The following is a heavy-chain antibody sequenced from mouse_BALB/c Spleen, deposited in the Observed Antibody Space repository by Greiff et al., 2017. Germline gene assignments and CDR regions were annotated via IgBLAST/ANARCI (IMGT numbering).Heavy chain of an antibody. J-gene: IGHJ1*01. CDR3: ARETVVAPFDV. Sequence: EVKLMESGGGLVKPGGSLKLSCAASGFTFSSYAMSWVRQSPEKRLEWFAEISSGGSYTYYPDTVTGRFTISRDNAKNNLYLQMSSLKSEDTAMYYCARETVVAPFDVWGAGTTVTVSS. D-gene: IGHD1-1*01. V-gene: IGHV5-9-4*01. CDR2: ISSGGSYT. CDR1: GFTFSSYA.